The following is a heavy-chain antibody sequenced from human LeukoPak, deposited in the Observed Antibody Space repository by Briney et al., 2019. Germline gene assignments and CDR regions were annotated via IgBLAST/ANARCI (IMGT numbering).Heavy chain of an antibody. Sequence: PSETLSLTCAVYGGSFSDYYWSWIRQPPGKGLEWIGEINHSGRTNYNPSLKSRVTISVDTSKKQFSLKLSSVTAADTAVNYCAIRYCSSASCYMYYWGQGTLVTVSS. CDR1: GGSFSDYY. CDR3: AIRYCSSASCYMYY. V-gene: IGHV4-34*01. CDR2: INHSGRT. J-gene: IGHJ4*02. D-gene: IGHD2-2*02.